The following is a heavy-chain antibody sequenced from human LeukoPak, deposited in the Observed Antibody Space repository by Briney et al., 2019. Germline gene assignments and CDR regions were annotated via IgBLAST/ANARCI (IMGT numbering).Heavy chain of an antibody. Sequence: GGSLRLSCAASGFTFSTYGMHWVRQAPGKGLEWVTVIWHDGSHKDYADSVKGRFTISRDNSKNTLYLQMNDLRAEDTAVYFCVRGWGSNVYASAFDVWGQGTMVTVSS. J-gene: IGHJ3*01. V-gene: IGHV3-33*01. D-gene: IGHD3-16*01. CDR3: VRGWGSNVYASAFDV. CDR2: IWHDGSHK. CDR1: GFTFSTYG.